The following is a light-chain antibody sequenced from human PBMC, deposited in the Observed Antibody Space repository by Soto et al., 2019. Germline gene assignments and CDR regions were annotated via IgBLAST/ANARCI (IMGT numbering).Light chain of an antibody. CDR2: DAS. CDR3: QQYNSYSPWT. CDR1: QSISSW. J-gene: IGKJ1*01. Sequence: DIQMTQSPSTLSASVGDRVTITCRASQSISSWVAWYQQKPGKAPKLLIYDASSLESGVPSRFSGSGSGTEFTITISSLQPDDFATYYCQQYNSYSPWTFGQGTKVEIK. V-gene: IGKV1-5*01.